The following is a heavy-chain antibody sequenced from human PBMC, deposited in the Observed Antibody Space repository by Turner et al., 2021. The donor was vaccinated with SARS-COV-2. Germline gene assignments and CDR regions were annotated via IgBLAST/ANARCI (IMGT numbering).Heavy chain of an antibody. D-gene: IGHD3-22*01. Sequence: EVKLVESGGGLVQPGGSLILSCAASGFTVSSNYMSWVRQSPGKGLEGVSIIYSGGRIYYADSVKGRFTISRDNSKNTRYLQMNSLRAEDTAVYYCASEQDSSGFVGMDVWGQGTTVTVSS. V-gene: IGHV3-66*01. CDR1: GFTVSSNY. CDR3: ASEQDSSGFVGMDV. J-gene: IGHJ6*02. CDR2: IYSGGRI.